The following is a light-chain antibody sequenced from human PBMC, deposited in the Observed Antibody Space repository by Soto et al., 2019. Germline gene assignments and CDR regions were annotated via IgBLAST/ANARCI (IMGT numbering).Light chain of an antibody. J-gene: IGLJ2*01. CDR2: EVS. CDR1: SSDVGGYDY. V-gene: IGLV2-14*01. CDR3: RSYTGSLTLL. Sequence: QSALTQPASVSGSPGQSITISCTGSSSDVGGYDYVSWYQQHPGKAPKLMIYEVSKRPSGVSNRFSGSKSGNTASLTISGLQAEDEADYYCRSYTGSLTLLFGGGTKRTVL.